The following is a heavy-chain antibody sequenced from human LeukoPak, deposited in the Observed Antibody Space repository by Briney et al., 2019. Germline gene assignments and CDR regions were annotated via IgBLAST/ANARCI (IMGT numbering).Heavy chain of an antibody. CDR2: ISYDGSNK. J-gene: IGHJ3*02. CDR3: AKWGYDDAFDI. CDR1: GFTFSSYA. V-gene: IGHV3-30*04. Sequence: GGSLRLSCAASGFTFSSYAMHWVRQAPGKGLEWVAVISYDGSNKYYADSVKGRFTISRDNSKNTLYLQMNSLRAEDTAVYYCAKWGYDDAFDIWGQGTMVTVSS. D-gene: IGHD2-2*01.